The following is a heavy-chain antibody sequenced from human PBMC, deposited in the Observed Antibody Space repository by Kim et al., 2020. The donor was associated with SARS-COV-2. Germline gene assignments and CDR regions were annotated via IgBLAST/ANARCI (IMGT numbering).Heavy chain of an antibody. Sequence: SETLSLTCAVYGGSFSGYYWSWIRQPPGKGLEWIGEINHSGRTNYNPSLKSRVTISVDTSKNQFSLKLTSVTAADTAVYYCACGLSKTSGWGSNYGDLCGQRTLGTVSS. CDR3: ACGLSKTSGWGSNYGDL. J-gene: IGHJ1*01. D-gene: IGHD3-10*01. CDR2: INHSGRT. V-gene: IGHV4-34*01. CDR1: GGSFSGYY.